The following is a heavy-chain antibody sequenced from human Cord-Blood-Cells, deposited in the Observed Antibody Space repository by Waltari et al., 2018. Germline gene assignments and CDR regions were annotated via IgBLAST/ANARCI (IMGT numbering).Heavy chain of an antibody. CDR2: ISSSSSYI. V-gene: IGHV3-21*01. J-gene: IGHJ4*02. Sequence: EVQLVESGGGLVKPGGSLRLSCAASGFPFSSYRLNWVRQAPGKGLEWVSSISSSSSYIYYADSVKGRFTISRDNAKNSLYLQMNSLRAEDTAVYYCASGIVGRTVDYWGQGTLVTVSS. D-gene: IGHD1-26*01. CDR3: ASGIVGRTVDY. CDR1: GFPFSSYR.